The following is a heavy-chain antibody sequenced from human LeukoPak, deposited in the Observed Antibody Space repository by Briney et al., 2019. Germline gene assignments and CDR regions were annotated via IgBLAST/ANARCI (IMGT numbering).Heavy chain of an antibody. CDR1: GFTFSSYA. CDR2: ISGSGGST. V-gene: IGHV3-23*01. J-gene: IGHJ6*02. D-gene: IGHD3-22*01. CDR3: ARDKQYYYDSSSYYYYGMDV. Sequence: GGSLRLSCAASGFTFSSYAMSWVRQAPGKGLEWVSAISGSGGSTYYADSVKGRFTISRDNSKNTLYLQMNSLRAEDTAVYYCARDKQYYYDSSSYYYYGMDVWGQGTTVTVSS.